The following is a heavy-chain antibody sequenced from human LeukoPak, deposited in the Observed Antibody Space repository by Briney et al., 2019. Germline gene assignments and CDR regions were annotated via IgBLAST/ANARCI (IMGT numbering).Heavy chain of an antibody. J-gene: IGHJ4*02. V-gene: IGHV3-30-3*01. CDR3: ARVPPRANSLYFDY. D-gene: IGHD7-27*01. CDR1: GFTFSSYA. Sequence: GGSLRLSCAASGFTFSSYAMHWVRQAPGKGLEWVAVISYDGSNKYYADSVKGRFTISRDNSKNTLYLQMNSLRAEDTAVYYCARVPPRANSLYFDYWGQGTLVTVSS. CDR2: ISYDGSNK.